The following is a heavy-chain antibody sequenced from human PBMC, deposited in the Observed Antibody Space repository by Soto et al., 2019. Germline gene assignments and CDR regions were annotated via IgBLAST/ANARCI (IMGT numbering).Heavy chain of an antibody. Sequence: GASVKVSCKASGYTLGNHAVHWVRQAPGQRLEWVGCINAGNGNTKYSQKFQGRVTITRDTSASTTYMELSSLRSEDTALYYCATPLLLWFGKPQNPYGMDVWGQGTTVTVSS. J-gene: IGHJ6*02. V-gene: IGHV1-3*01. CDR2: INAGNGNT. D-gene: IGHD3-10*01. CDR1: GYTLGNHA. CDR3: ATPLLLWFGKPQNPYGMDV.